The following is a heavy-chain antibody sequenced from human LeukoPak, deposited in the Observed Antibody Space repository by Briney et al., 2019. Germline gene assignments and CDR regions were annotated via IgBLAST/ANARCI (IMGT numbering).Heavy chain of an antibody. J-gene: IGHJ4*02. D-gene: IGHD6-13*01. CDR3: ARDHSSSWNYFDY. CDR1: GFTFSDYY. Sequence: GGSLRLSCAASGFTFSDYYMNWIRQAPGKGLEWVSYISSSATTIYYADSVKGRFTISRDNAKKSLYLQMNSLRAEDTAVYYCARDHSSSWNYFDYWSQGTLVTVSS. CDR2: ISSSATTI. V-gene: IGHV3-11*04.